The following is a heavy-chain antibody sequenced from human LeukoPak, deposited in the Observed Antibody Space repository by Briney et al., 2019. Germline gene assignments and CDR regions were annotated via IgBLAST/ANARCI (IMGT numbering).Heavy chain of an antibody. Sequence: SETLSLTCTVSSGSINSYYWNWIRQPAGKGLEWIGRIYSSGSTDYNPSLKSRVTMSVDTSKNQFSLNLSSVTAADSAVYYCARARGRLLLVDYWGQGTLVTVSS. D-gene: IGHD2-15*01. J-gene: IGHJ4*02. V-gene: IGHV4-4*07. CDR1: SGSINSYY. CDR3: ARARGRLLLVDY. CDR2: IYSSGST.